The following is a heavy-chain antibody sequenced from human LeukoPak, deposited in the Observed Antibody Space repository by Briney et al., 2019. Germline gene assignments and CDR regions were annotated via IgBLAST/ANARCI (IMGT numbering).Heavy chain of an antibody. Sequence: PRGSLTATCATSDLTVSGDYMSWVRQAPGKGLEWVSLIYNNVHTHYADSVKGRFTISRDNSRNTLYLQMNSLRAEDTAVYYCARGAIDGWGQGNPVSVSS. CDR2: IYNNVHT. CDR3: ARGAIDG. D-gene: IGHD1-26*01. J-gene: IGHJ4*02. V-gene: IGHV3-53*01. CDR1: DLTVSGDY.